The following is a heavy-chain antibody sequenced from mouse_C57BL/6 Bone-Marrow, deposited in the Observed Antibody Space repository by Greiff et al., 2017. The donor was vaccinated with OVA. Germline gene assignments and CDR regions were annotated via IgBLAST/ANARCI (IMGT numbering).Heavy chain of an antibody. Sequence: QVQLQQPGAELVKPGASVKLSCKASGYTFTSYWMHWVKQRPGQGLEWIGMIHPNSGSTNYTEKFKGKATLTVDKSYSTAYMQLRSLTSEDSAVYYCARSTGTKRMGPWFAYWGQGTLVTVSA. CDR1: GYTFTSYW. V-gene: IGHV1-64*01. CDR3: ARSTGTKRMGPWFAY. CDR2: IHPNSGST. D-gene: IGHD4-1*01. J-gene: IGHJ3*01.